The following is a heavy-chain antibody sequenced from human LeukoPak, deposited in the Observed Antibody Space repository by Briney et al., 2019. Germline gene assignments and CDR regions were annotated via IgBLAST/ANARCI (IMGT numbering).Heavy chain of an antibody. CDR3: ARGPSYCSSTSCYTGDYYFDY. CDR1: GLTFSDYY. J-gene: IGHJ4*02. Sequence: GGSLRLSCAASGLTFSDYYMSWIRQAPGKGLEGVSYISSSGSTIYYADSVKGRFTISRDNAKNSLYLQMNSLRAEDTAVYYCARGPSYCSSTSCYTGDYYFDYWGQGTLVTVSS. V-gene: IGHV3-11*01. CDR2: ISSSGSTI. D-gene: IGHD2-2*02.